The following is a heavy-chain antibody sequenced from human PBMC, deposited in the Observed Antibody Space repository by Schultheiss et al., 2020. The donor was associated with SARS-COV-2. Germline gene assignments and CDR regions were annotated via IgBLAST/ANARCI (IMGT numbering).Heavy chain of an antibody. CDR2: IIPIFGTA. D-gene: IGHD5-24*01. J-gene: IGHJ6*02. CDR3: ARERDYYYGMDV. V-gene: IGHV1-69*13. CDR1: GGTFSSNS. Sequence: SVKVSCKASGGTFSSNSISWVRQAPGQGLEWMGVIIPIFGTANYAQKFQGRVTITADESTSTAYMELSSLRSEDTAEYYCARERDYYYGMDVWGQGTTVTVSS.